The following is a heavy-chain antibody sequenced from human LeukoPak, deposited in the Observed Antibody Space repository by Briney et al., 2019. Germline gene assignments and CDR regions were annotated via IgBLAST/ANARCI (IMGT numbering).Heavy chain of an antibody. D-gene: IGHD3-10*01. V-gene: IGHV3-21*01. CDR3: ARDGITMRILEY. CDR2: ITSSSIYK. J-gene: IGHJ4*02. CDR1: GFTFITYG. Sequence: GGSLRLSCVASGFTFITYGMNWVRQAPGKGLEWVSSITSSSIYKYYADSMKGRFTISRDNAKNSLYLQMDSLRAEDTAVYYCARDGITMRILEYWGQGTLVTVSS.